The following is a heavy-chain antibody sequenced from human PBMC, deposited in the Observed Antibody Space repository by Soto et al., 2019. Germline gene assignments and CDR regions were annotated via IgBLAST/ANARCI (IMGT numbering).Heavy chain of an antibody. J-gene: IGHJ5*02. Sequence: SGPTAVNPTHTLTLTCTFSGFSLSTSGMRVSWIRQPPGKALEWLARIDWDDDKFYRTSLRTRLTISKDTSKNQVVLTMTNMDPVDTATYYCAKTCTDRSWFDPWGQGTLVTVSS. V-gene: IGHV2-70*04. D-gene: IGHD1-1*01. CDR1: GFSLSTSGMR. CDR2: IDWDDDK. CDR3: AKTCTDRSWFDP.